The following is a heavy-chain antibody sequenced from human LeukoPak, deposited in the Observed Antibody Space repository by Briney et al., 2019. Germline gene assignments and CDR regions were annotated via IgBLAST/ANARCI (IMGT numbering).Heavy chain of an antibody. V-gene: IGHV4-34*01. CDR3: ARVRHDPLEYYYYIDV. CDR1: SGSIRGYY. Sequence: PSETLSLTCAMSSGSIRGYYWSWIRQSPGKGLEWIGEMSPSGSTKYNPSLKSRVSISEDTSKNLLFLKLTSVTAADTAEYFCARVRHDPLEYYYYIDVWGTGTTVAVSS. D-gene: IGHD3-3*01. J-gene: IGHJ6*03. CDR2: MSPSGST.